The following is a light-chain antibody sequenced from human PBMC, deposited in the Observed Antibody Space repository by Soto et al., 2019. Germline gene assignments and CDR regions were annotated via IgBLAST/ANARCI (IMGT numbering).Light chain of an antibody. CDR1: SSDVGGYNF. J-gene: IGLJ1*01. CDR2: DVT. Sequence: QSALTQIDSVSGSPGQSITISCTGTSSDVGGYNFVSWYQQHSGRAPKLMIYDVTNRPSGVSNRFSGSKSGNTASLTISGLQPEDEADYYCSSYSSSNTPYVLGTGTKLTVL. V-gene: IGLV2-14*01. CDR3: SSYSSSNTPYV.